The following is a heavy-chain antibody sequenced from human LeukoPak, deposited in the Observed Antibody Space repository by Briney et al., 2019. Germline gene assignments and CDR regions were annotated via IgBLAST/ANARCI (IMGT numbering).Heavy chain of an antibody. D-gene: IGHD2-8*01. CDR2: IKQDGGEG. V-gene: IGHV3-7*01. J-gene: IGHJ6*03. CDR3: ATRYCTISACRASSYKSFDV. Sequence: GGSLRLSCAASGFTFSSYWMTWVRQAPGKGLEWVANIKQDGGEGYYVDSVKGRFTVSRDNAKNSLYLQLTSLRAEDTAVYYCATRYCTISACRASSYKSFDVWGKGTTVAVSS. CDR1: GFTFSSYW.